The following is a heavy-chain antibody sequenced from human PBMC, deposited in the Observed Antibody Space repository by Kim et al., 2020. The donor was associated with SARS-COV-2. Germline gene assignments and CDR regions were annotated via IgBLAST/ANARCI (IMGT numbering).Heavy chain of an antibody. J-gene: IGHJ3*01. CDR3: AKDPLPSSDRWFALDV. CDR1: GFNFDAHS. CDR2: ITSQSSYK. Sequence: GGSLRLSCVGSGFNFDAHSMNWLRQIPGKGLEWVSTITSQSSYKWYADSVRGQFTISRDNSKNTLYLQMNSLRVEDTAMYYCAKDPLPSSDRWFALDVWG. D-gene: IGHD3-22*01. V-gene: IGHV3-21*01.